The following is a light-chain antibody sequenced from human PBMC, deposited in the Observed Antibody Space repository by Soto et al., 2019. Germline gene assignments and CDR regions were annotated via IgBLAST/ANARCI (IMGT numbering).Light chain of an antibody. CDR3: QQYNNWPPWT. CDR2: EIS. V-gene: IGKV3-15*01. Sequence: EVVMTQCPATLSVSPGERATLSCRASQTVSRNLAWYQQRPGQAPRLLIYEISNRATGVPARFSGSGSETEFTLTIRSLQSEAFAVYDGQQYNNWPPWTFGPGTKVDI. CDR1: QTVSRN. J-gene: IGKJ1*01.